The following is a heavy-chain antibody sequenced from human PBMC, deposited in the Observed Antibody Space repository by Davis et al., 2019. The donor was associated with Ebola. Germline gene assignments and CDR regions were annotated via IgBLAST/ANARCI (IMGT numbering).Heavy chain of an antibody. V-gene: IGHV3-21*01. D-gene: IGHD3-9*01. CDR2: ISSSSSYI. CDR1: GFTFSSYS. CDR3: AHSPLGYDILTGYYEEHYFDY. J-gene: IGHJ4*02. Sequence: PGGSLRLSCAASGFTFSSYSMNWVRQAPGKGLEWVSSISSSSSYIYYADSVKGRFTISRDNAKNSLYLQMNSLRAEDTAVYYCAHSPLGYDILTGYYEEHYFDYWGQGTLVTVSS.